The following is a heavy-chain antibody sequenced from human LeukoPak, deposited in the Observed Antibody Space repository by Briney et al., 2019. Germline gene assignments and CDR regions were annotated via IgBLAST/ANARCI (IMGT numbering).Heavy chain of an antibody. CDR3: ARDRSSRHSMDY. D-gene: IGHD6-13*01. J-gene: IGHJ4*02. CDR2: IWYDGSNK. V-gene: IGHV3-33*01. CDR1: GFTFSSYG. Sequence: PGGSLRLSCAASGFTFSSYGMHWVRQAPGKGLEWVAVIWYDGSNKYYADSVKGRFTISRDNSKNTLYLQMNSLRAEDTAVYYCARDRSSRHSMDYWGQGTLVTVSS.